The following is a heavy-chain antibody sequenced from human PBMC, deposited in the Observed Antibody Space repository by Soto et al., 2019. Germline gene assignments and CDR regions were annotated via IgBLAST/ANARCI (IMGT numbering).Heavy chain of an antibody. CDR1: GYTFTSYG. CDR3: ARAHYCGSDYAPPIAFDI. CDR2: MSAYNGNT. J-gene: IGHJ3*02. D-gene: IGHD1-26*01. Sequence: QVQLVQSGAEVKKPGASVKVSCKASGYTFTSYGISWVRQAPGQGLEWMGWMSAYNGNTDYAQKLQGRVTMTTDTSNSTAYREQRRLSSDDTTVYYCARAHYCGSDYAPPIAFDIRLRETSLTVT. V-gene: IGHV1-18*01.